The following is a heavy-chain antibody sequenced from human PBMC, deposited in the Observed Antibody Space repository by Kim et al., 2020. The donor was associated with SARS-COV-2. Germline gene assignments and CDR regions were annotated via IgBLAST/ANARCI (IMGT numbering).Heavy chain of an antibody. D-gene: IGHD3-10*01. J-gene: IGHJ3*02. Sequence: SLKSRVTISVDTSKNQFSLKLSSVTAADTAVYYCARHENGMVRGVSPLDIWGQGTMVTVSS. V-gene: IGHV4-39*01. CDR3: ARHENGMVRGVSPLDI.